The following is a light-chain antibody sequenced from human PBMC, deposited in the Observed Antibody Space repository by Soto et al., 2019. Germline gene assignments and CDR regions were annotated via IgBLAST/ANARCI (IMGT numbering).Light chain of an antibody. Sequence: DIQMTQSPSTLSASVGDRVTITCRSSQSISSWLAWYQQKPGKAPKLLIYDASSLESGVPSRFSGRRSGTEFTLTIAGLQPEDFATYYCQQYESYSPPTFGGGTKVDI. CDR2: DAS. V-gene: IGKV1-5*01. J-gene: IGKJ4*01. CDR1: QSISSW. CDR3: QQYESYSPPT.